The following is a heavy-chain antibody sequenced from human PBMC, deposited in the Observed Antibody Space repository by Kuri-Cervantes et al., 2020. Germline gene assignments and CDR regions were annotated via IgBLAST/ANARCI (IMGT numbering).Heavy chain of an antibody. J-gene: IGHJ4*02. CDR1: GFTFSSYW. CDR2: INSDGSST. Sequence: GESLKISCAASGFTFSSYWMHWVRQAPGKGLVWVSRINSDGSSTSYADSVKGRFTISRDNSKNTLYLQMNSLRAEDTAVYYCAKEAMKAVTGTFYFDYWGQGTLVTVSS. V-gene: IGHV3-74*01. D-gene: IGHD6-19*01. CDR3: AKEAMKAVTGTFYFDY.